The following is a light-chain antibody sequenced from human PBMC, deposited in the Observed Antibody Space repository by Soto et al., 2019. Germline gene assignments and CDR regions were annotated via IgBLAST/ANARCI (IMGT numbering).Light chain of an antibody. CDR2: GAS. CDR3: QQYNNWPPYT. Sequence: EIVMTQSPATLSVSPGERATLSCRASQSVGSDLAWYQRRPGQAPRLVIFGASTRAAGIPARFSGSGSGTEFTLTISSLQSEDLAVYYCQQYNNWPPYTFGQGTKLEIK. CDR1: QSVGSD. J-gene: IGKJ2*01. V-gene: IGKV3-15*01.